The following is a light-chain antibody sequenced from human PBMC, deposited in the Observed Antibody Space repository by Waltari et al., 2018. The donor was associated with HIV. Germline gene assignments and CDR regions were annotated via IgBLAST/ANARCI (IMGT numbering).Light chain of an antibody. Sequence: QSALTQPASVSGSPGQSITISCTGTSSDVVGYNYVSWYQQPPGTAPKLMIYDVSNRHSGVSNRFSGSKSGNTASLTISGLQAEDEADSYCSSYTSRSTNVVFGGGPKLTVL. V-gene: IGLV2-14*01. CDR1: SSDVVGYNY. CDR3: SSYTSRSTNVV. J-gene: IGLJ2*01. CDR2: DVS.